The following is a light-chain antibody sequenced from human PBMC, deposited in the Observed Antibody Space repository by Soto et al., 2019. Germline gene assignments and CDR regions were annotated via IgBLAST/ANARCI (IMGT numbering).Light chain of an antibody. CDR1: SSNIGAGYD. CDR2: GNM. Sequence: QSVLTQPPSVSGAPGQRGTISCTGNSSNIGAGYDVHWYQHLPGIAPKLLIYGNMNRPSGVPDRFSGSKSGTSASLAITGLQAEDEADYYCHSDDSRPGGYVLFGGGTKLTVL. CDR3: HSDDSRPGGYVL. V-gene: IGLV1-40*01. J-gene: IGLJ2*01.